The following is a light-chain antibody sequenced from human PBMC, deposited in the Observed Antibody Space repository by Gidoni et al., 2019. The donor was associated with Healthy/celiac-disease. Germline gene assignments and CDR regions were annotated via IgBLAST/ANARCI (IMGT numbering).Light chain of an antibody. CDR1: SSDVGGYNY. Sequence: QSALPHPPSASGSPGQSFTISCTGTSSDVGGYNYVSWYQQHPGKAPKLMIYEVSKRPSGVPDRFSGSKSGNTASLTVSGLQAEDEADYYCSSYAGSNNLLYVFGTGTKVTVL. CDR3: SSYAGSNNLLYV. J-gene: IGLJ1*01. V-gene: IGLV2-8*01. CDR2: EVS.